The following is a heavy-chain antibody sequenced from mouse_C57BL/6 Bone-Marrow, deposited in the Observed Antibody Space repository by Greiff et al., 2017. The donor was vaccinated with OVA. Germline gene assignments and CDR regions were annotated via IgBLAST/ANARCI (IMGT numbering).Heavy chain of an antibody. CDR1: GYTFTSYW. D-gene: IGHD3-2*02. CDR3: ARDSSGYSAWFAY. Sequence: QVHVKQPGAELVMPGASVKLSCKASGYTFTSYWMHWVKQRPGQGLEWIGEIDPSDSYTNYNQKFKGKSTLTVDKSSSTAYMQLSSLTSEDSAVYYCARDSSGYSAWFAYWGQGTLVTVSA. V-gene: IGHV1-69*01. J-gene: IGHJ3*01. CDR2: IDPSDSYT.